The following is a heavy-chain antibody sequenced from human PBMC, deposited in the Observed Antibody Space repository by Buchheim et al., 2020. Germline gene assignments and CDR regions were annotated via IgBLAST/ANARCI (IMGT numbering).Heavy chain of an antibody. Sequence: EVQLVESGGGLVQPGGSLRLSCAASGFTFSDHYMDWVRQAPGQGLEWVACIRNNANSKTTEYVPSVKGRFTISRDESRSSLFLQMNSLKTEDTAVYYCAYSNNRGYTNYDVDVWGKGTT. V-gene: IGHV3-72*01. CDR2: IRNNANSKTT. CDR3: AYSNNRGYTNYDVDV. J-gene: IGHJ6*04. D-gene: IGHD4-11*01. CDR1: GFTFSDHY.